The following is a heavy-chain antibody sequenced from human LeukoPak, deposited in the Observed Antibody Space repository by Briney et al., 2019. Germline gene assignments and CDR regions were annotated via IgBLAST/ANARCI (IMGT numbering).Heavy chain of an antibody. CDR3: ARGGMVGVDH. V-gene: IGHV3-48*02. J-gene: IGHJ4*02. Sequence: GGSLRLSCAASGFTFNTYPMNWVRQAPGKGLEWVSYISSGSSTTYYADSVKGRFTVSRDNAKNSLFLQMNSLRDEDTSMYYCARGGMVGVDHWGQGTLVTVSS. D-gene: IGHD1-26*01. CDR2: ISSGSSTT. CDR1: GFTFNTYP.